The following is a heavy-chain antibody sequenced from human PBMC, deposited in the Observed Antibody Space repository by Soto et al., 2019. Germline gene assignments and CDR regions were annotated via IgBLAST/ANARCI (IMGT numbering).Heavy chain of an antibody. CDR3: ASHPPGSRATTPYFFGS. Sequence: SETLSLRCTVSGGSISSSTYYWGWIRQPPGKGLEWIGSIYYSGSTYYSPSLKSRVAMSVDTSKNQFFLKLSSVTAADTAVYYCASHPPGSRATTPYFFGSWGQGTLVTVSS. J-gene: IGHJ4*02. CDR2: IYYSGST. D-gene: IGHD2-15*01. V-gene: IGHV4-39*01. CDR1: GGSISSSTYY.